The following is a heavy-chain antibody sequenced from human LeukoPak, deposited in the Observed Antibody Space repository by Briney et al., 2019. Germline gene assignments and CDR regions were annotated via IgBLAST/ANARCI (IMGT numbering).Heavy chain of an antibody. CDR2: IDSTGAYT. CDR1: GFTFSSYA. Sequence: GGSLRLSCAASGFTFSSYAMHWVRQAPGKGLEWVSAIDSTGAYTWYADSVKGRFTISKDSSKTILYLQMNSLRAEDAAVYLCAKGSAAGRPSYFDYRGQGTLVTVSS. J-gene: IGHJ4*02. V-gene: IGHV3-23*01. CDR3: AKGSAAGRPSYFDY. D-gene: IGHD6-25*01.